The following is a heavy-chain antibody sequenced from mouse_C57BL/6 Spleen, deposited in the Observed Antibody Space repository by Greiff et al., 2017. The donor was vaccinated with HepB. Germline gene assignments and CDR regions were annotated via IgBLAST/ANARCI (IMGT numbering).Heavy chain of an antibody. CDR1: GFSLTSYG. CDR2: IWSGGST. Sequence: QVQLKESGPGLVQPSQRLSITCTVSGFSLTSYGVHWVRQPPGKGLEWLGVIWSGGSTDYNAAFISRLSISKDNSKSQVFIKMNSLQADDTAIYYCAKRGYGSSYGYFDVWCTGTTVTVST. D-gene: IGHD1-1*01. J-gene: IGHJ1*03. CDR3: AKRGYGSSYGYFDV. V-gene: IGHV2-4*01.